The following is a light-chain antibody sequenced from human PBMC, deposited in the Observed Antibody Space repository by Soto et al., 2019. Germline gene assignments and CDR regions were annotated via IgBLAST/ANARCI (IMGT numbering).Light chain of an antibody. CDR2: GAS. J-gene: IGKJ1*01. V-gene: IGKV3-20*01. CDR3: LQYGSSDM. Sequence: GERGTLSCRASQSVSNNYLAWYQQKPGQAPRLLIYGASNRATGIPDRFSGSVSGTECTLTISRREREEFAVYYGLQYGSSDMLGQGTKVDIK. CDR1: QSVSNNY.